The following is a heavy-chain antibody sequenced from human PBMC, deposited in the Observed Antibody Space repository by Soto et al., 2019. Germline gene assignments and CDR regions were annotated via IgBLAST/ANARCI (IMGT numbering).Heavy chain of an antibody. V-gene: IGHV4-39*01. CDR3: ASPFRGSSWPYHHYGMDV. Sequence: PSETLSLTCTVSGGSISSSSYYWGWIRQPPGKGLEWIGSIYYSGSTYYNPSLKSRVTISVDTSKNQFSLKLSSVTAADTAVYYCASPFRGSSWPYHHYGMDVWGQGTTVTVS. CDR2: IYYSGST. CDR1: GGSISSSSYY. J-gene: IGHJ6*02. D-gene: IGHD6-13*01.